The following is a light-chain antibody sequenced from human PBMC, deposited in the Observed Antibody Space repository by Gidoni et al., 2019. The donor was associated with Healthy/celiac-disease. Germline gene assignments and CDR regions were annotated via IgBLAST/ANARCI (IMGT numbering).Light chain of an antibody. CDR1: QSISSW. CDR3: QQYNSYSGT. Sequence: LQMTQSPSTLSASVGDRVTITCRASQSISSWLAWYQQKPGKAPKLLIYDASSVESGVPSRFSGIGSGTEFTLTISSLQPDDCATYYCQQYNSYSGTFGQGTKVEIK. J-gene: IGKJ1*01. V-gene: IGKV1-5*01. CDR2: DAS.